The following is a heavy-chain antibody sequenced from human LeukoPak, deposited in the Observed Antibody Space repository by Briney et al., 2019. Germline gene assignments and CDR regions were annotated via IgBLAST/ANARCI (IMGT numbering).Heavy chain of an antibody. CDR1: GFTFSDSW. V-gene: IGHV3-74*01. Sequence: GRSLRLSCAVSGFTFSDSWMHWVRHNPRKGRGWVSRMYGDMSDISYADSVKGRFTISRDNAKNTVYLQMNSLRGEDTAVYYCARDLGLRGSTWGQGTLVTVSS. CDR3: ARDLGLRGST. CDR2: MYGDMSDI. J-gene: IGHJ5*02. D-gene: IGHD4-23*01.